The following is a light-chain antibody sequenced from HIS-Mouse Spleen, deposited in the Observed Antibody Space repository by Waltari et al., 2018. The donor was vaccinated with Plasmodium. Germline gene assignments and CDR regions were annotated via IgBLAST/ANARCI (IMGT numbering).Light chain of an antibody. CDR1: SSDVGSYNL. V-gene: IGLV2-23*03. Sequence: QSALTQPASVSGSPGQSITISCTGTSSDVGSYNLVSWYQQHPGKAPKLMIYEGSKRASGVSNRFSGCKSGNTASLTISGLQAEDEADYYCCSYAGSSTFVFGGGTKLTVL. J-gene: IGLJ3*02. CDR3: CSYAGSSTFV. CDR2: EGS.